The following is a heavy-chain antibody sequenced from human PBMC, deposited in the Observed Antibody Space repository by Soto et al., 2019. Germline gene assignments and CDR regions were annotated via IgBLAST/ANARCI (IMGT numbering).Heavy chain of an antibody. CDR3: ARVYSSGWYEFDY. Sequence: GGSLSLSWTASGFTVSRYAMHWVRQAPGKGLEWVAVISYDGSNKYYADSVKGRFTISRDNSKNTLYLQMNSLRAEDTAVYYCARVYSSGWYEFDYWGQGTLVTVSS. CDR1: GFTVSRYA. V-gene: IGHV3-30-3*01. D-gene: IGHD6-19*01. CDR2: ISYDGSNK. J-gene: IGHJ4*02.